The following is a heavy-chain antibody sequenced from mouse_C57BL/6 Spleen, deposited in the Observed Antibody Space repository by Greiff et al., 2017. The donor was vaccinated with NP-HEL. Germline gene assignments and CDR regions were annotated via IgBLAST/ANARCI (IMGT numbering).Heavy chain of an antibody. CDR3: TRRGYGSSLYYFDY. CDR2: IDPETGGT. D-gene: IGHD1-1*01. Sequence: VQLQQPGAELVKPGASVTLSCKASGYTFTDYEMHWVKQTPVHGLEWIGAIDPETGGTAYNQKFKGKAILTADKSSSTAYMELRSLTSEDSAVYYCTRRGYGSSLYYFDYWGQGTTLTVSS. J-gene: IGHJ2*01. V-gene: IGHV1-15*01. CDR1: GYTFTDYE.